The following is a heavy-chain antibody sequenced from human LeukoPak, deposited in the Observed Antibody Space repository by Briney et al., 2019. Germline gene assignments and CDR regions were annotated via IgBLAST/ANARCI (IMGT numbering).Heavy chain of an antibody. V-gene: IGHV3-7*05. CDR1: GFTFSSYW. CDR3: AREGDDYGDLNYFDC. CDR2: IKQDGSEK. J-gene: IGHJ4*02. Sequence: PGGSLRLSCAASGFTFSSYWMSWVRQAPGKGLEWVANIKQDGSEKYYVDSVKGRFTISRDNAKNSLYLQMNSLRAEDTAVYYCAREGDDYGDLNYFDCWGQGTLVTVSS. D-gene: IGHD4-17*01.